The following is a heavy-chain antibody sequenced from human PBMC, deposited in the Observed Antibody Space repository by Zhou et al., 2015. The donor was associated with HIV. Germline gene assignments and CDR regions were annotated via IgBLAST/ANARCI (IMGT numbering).Heavy chain of an antibody. J-gene: IGHJ5*01. Sequence: QVHLVQSGAEVKKPGSSVRVSCKASGGTFGNYIINWVRQAPGRGLEWMGRVIPIFDMATYAEKLRGRVTMTADRLTNTAYMELSSLRYDDTAIYYCARDSPDSFKVGTSLPIPEYNCFDSVGRRNPWSTVSS. CDR2: VIPIFDMA. D-gene: IGHD6-6*01. CDR3: ARDSPDSFKVGTSLPIPEYNCFDS. CDR1: GGTFGNYI. V-gene: IGHV1-69*08.